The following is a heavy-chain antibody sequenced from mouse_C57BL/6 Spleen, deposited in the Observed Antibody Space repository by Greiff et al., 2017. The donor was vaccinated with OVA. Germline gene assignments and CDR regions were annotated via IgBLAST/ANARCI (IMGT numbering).Heavy chain of an antibody. J-gene: IGHJ1*03. D-gene: IGHD3-1*01. CDR2: IHPNSGST. V-gene: IGHV1-64*01. CDR1: GYTFTSYW. CDR3: AKGDLGLRNWYFDV. Sequence: VQLQQPGAELVKPGASVKLSCKASGYTFTSYWMHWVKQRPGQGLEWIGMIHPNSGSTNYNEKFKSKATLTVDTSSSTAYMQLSSLTSEDSAVYYCAKGDLGLRNWYFDVWGTGTTVTVAS.